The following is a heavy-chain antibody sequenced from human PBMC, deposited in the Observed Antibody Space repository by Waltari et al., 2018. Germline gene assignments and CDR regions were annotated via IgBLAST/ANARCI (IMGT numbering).Heavy chain of an antibody. V-gene: IGHV4-34*01. D-gene: IGHD3-9*01. CDR3: ARYYDILTANDY. Sequence: QVQLQQWGAGLLKPSETLSLTCAVYGGSFSGYYWSWIRQPPGKGLEWIGEINHSGSPNCNPYLKSRVTISLATSKNQFSLKLGSVTASDTAVYYCARYYDILTANDYWGQGTLVTVSS. CDR1: GGSFSGYY. J-gene: IGHJ4*02. CDR2: INHSGSP.